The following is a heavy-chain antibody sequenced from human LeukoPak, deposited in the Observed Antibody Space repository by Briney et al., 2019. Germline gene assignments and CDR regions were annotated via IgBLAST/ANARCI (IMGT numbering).Heavy chain of an antibody. CDR3: ARDNDPDYSSSPGWFDL. J-gene: IGHJ5*02. Sequence: GGSLRLSCAASGYTFSNYWMSWVRQAPGKGLEWVANIKEDGSEKYYVDSVKGRFTISRDNAKNSLYLQMNSLRAEDTAVYYCARDNDPDYSSSPGWFDLWGRGTLVTVSS. CDR1: GYTFSNYW. V-gene: IGHV3-7*01. CDR2: IKEDGSEK. D-gene: IGHD3-22*01.